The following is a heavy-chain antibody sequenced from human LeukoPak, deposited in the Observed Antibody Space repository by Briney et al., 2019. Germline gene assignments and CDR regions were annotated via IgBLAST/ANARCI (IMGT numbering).Heavy chain of an antibody. Sequence: GESLKISCKGSGYSFTNYWIGWVRQMPGKGLEWMGVIYPGDSDTRYSPSFQGQVTISADKSISTAYLQWSSLKASDTAMYYCARQYSGTYYRSFDYWGQGTLFTVSS. D-gene: IGHD3-10*01. CDR3: ARQYSGTYYRSFDY. V-gene: IGHV5-51*01. J-gene: IGHJ4*02. CDR2: IYPGDSDT. CDR1: GYSFTNYW.